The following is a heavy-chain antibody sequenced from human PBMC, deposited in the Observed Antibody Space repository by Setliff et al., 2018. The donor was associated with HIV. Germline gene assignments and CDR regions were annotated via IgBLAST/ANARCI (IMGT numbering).Heavy chain of an antibody. CDR2: ISAYNGNT. CDR1: GYTFTSYD. Sequence: ASVKVSCKASGYTFTSYDINWVRQATGQGLEWMGWISAYNGNTNYAPRLLGRVTMTTDTSTSRAYMELRSLRSDDTAMYFCARLGSGWSDSYYYAMDIWGQGTTVTVSS. J-gene: IGHJ6*02. D-gene: IGHD6-19*01. CDR3: ARLGSGWSDSYYYAMDI. V-gene: IGHV1-18*01.